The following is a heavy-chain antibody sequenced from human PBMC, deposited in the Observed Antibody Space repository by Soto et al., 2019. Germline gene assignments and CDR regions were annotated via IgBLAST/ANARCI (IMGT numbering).Heavy chain of an antibody. D-gene: IGHD6-13*01. CDR1: GFTFSSYA. CDR3: AKGTLAAAGFVWFVP. Sequence: GGSLRLSCAASGFTFSSYAMSWVRQAPGKGLEWVSAISGSGGSTYYADSVKGRFTISRDNSKNTLYLQMNSLRADDTALYFCAKGTLAAAGFVWFVPWGQGTLVTVSS. J-gene: IGHJ5*02. V-gene: IGHV3-23*01. CDR2: ISGSGGST.